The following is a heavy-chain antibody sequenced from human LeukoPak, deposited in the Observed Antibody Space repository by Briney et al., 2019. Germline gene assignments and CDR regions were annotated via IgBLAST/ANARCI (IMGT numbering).Heavy chain of an antibody. CDR1: GGSISSYY. Sequence: TSETLSLTCTVSGGSISSYYWSWIRQPPGKGLEWIGYIYYSGSTNYNPSLKSRVTISVDTSKNQFSLKLSSVTAADTPVYYCARAERGGSSFDYWGQGTLVTVSS. CDR2: IYYSGST. CDR3: ARAERGGSSFDY. D-gene: IGHD6-6*01. V-gene: IGHV4-59*01. J-gene: IGHJ4*02.